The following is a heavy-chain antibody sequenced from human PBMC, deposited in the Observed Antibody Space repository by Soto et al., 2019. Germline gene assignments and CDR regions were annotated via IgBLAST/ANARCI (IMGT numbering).Heavy chain of an antibody. J-gene: IGHJ4*02. CDR3: AREAGWQRMVPYD. CDR1: GYTFTSYC. D-gene: IGHD6-25*01. CDR2: ISAFNGDT. Sequence: QVQLVQSGTEVKKPGASVNVSCKAFGYTFTSYCVSWVRQVPGQGLEWLGWISAFNGDTQYSQTMKGRLTVTTDTATTTVHMELRSLTPADTAVYYCAREAGWQRMVPYDWGQGTLVTVS. V-gene: IGHV1-18*04.